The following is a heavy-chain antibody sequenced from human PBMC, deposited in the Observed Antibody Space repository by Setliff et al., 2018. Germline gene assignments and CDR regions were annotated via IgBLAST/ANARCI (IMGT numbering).Heavy chain of an antibody. Sequence: TLSLTCTVSGGSINSYYWSWIRQPAGKGLEWIGRIYTSGSTNYNPSLKSRITMSIDTSKSQFSLKLSSVTAADTAVYYCARDAAFGGSSWYYWFDPWGQGTLVTVSS. J-gene: IGHJ5*02. CDR3: ARDAAFGGSSWYYWFDP. CDR2: IYTSGST. V-gene: IGHV4-4*07. D-gene: IGHD6-13*01. CDR1: GGSINSYY.